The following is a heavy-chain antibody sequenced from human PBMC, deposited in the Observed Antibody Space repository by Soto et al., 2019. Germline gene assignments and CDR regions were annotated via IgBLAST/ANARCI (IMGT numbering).Heavy chain of an antibody. J-gene: IGHJ4*02. CDR1: GFTVTTNY. CDR2: IYSGGST. V-gene: IGHV3-53*01. D-gene: IGHD6-19*01. CDR3: ARDTGSGWYDY. Sequence: LRLSCAASGFTVTTNYMTWVRQAPGKGLEWVSVIYSGGSTFYADSVKGRFTISRDNSKNTLYLQMNSLSADDTAVYYCARDTGSGWYDYWGQGTLVTVSS.